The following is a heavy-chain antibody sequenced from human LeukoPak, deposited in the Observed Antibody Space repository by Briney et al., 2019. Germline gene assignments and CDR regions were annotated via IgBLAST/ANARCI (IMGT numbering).Heavy chain of an antibody. D-gene: IGHD5-18*01. J-gene: IGHJ4*02. CDR3: ANGYTSGYLFNY. V-gene: IGHV3-7*02. CDR2: INHDGSEM. CDR1: GFTFSTYW. Sequence: GGSLRLSCAASGFTFSTYWMTWVRQAPGKGLQWVANINHDGSEMYYVDSVKGRFTISRDNAKSSLYLQMNSLRAEDTAVYYCANGYTSGYLFNYWGQGTLVTVSS.